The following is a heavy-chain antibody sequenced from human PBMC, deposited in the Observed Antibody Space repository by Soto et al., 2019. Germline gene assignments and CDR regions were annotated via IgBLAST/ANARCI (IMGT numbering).Heavy chain of an antibody. D-gene: IGHD5-12*01. CDR1: GFTFSRYA. Sequence: EVQLVESGGGLVQPGGSLRLSCAASGFTFSRYAMHWVRQAPGKGLQYVSAISSNGGSTDYANSVKGRFTISRDTSKNPLYLQMGSLRPEDMAVYYCARGGRGYEFDCWGQGTLVTVSS. CDR3: ARGGRGYEFDC. CDR2: ISSNGGST. V-gene: IGHV3-64*01. J-gene: IGHJ4*02.